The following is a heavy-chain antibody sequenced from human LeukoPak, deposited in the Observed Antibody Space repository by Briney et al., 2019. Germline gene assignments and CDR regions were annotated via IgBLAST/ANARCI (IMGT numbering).Heavy chain of an antibody. J-gene: IGHJ1*01. CDR2: ISSSSSSYI. CDR3: ASYGFHRRISRRYDLDYFQH. Sequence: GGSLRLSCAASGFTFSNYSVNWVRQAPGKGLEWASSISSSSSSYIYYADSVKGRFTISRDNAKNSLYLQMNSLRAEDTAVYYCASYGFHRRISRRYDLDYFQHWGQGTLVTVSS. CDR1: GFTFSNYS. D-gene: IGHD3-3*01. V-gene: IGHV3-21*01.